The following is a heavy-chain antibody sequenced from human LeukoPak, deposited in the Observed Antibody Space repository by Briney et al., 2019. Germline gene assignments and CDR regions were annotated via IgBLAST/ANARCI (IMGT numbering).Heavy chain of an antibody. CDR3: GRTLDDGDKSRYRYFDL. Sequence: GGTLRLSCAASGFTFSSYGMSWVRQAPGKGLEWVANIKQDGSEQYYLDSVKGRFSISRDNAKNSLYLQINNLRAEDTALYYCGRTLDDGDKSRYRYFDLWGRGTLVTVSS. CDR1: GFTFSSYG. V-gene: IGHV3-7*01. J-gene: IGHJ2*01. CDR2: IKQDGSEQ. D-gene: IGHD4-23*01.